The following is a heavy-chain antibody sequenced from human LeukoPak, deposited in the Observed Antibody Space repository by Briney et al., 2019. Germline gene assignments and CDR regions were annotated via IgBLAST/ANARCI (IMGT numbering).Heavy chain of an antibody. CDR2: IRYDGSNK. D-gene: IGHD6-19*01. Sequence: GGSLRLSCAASGFTFSSYGMHWVRQAPGKGLEWVAFIRYDGSNKYYADSVKGRFTISRDNSKNTLYLQMNSLRAEDTAVYYCGRDGRAVAGTEGDYWGQGTLVTVSS. V-gene: IGHV3-30*02. CDR1: GFTFSSYG. CDR3: GRDGRAVAGTEGDY. J-gene: IGHJ4*02.